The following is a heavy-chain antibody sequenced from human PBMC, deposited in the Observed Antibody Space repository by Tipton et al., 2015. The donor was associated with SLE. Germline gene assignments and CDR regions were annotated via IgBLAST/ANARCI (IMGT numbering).Heavy chain of an antibody. Sequence: TLSLTCAVYGGSFSGYYWSWIRQPPGKGLEWIGEINHSGSTNYNPSLKSRVTISVDRSKNQFSLKLSSVTAADTAVYYCARGGAVATIYYFDYWGQGTLVTVSS. CDR3: ARGGAVATIYYFDY. CDR1: GGSFSGYY. J-gene: IGHJ4*02. D-gene: IGHD5-12*01. V-gene: IGHV4-34*01. CDR2: INHSGST.